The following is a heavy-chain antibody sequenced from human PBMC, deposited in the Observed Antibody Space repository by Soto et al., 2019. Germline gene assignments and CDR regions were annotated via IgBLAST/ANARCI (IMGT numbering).Heavy chain of an antibody. Sequence: QVQVVQSGAEVKKPGSSVKVSCTASGTTFSNYAISWVRQAPGQGLEWMGGIIPIFGTTNYPQKFQGRLTITADESTSTVYMELSSLTSEDTAVYYCVARRYCSGGSCPDYFDYWGQGTLVTVSS. V-gene: IGHV1-69*01. CDR1: GTTFSNYA. CDR3: VARRYCSGGSCPDYFDY. J-gene: IGHJ4*02. CDR2: IIPIFGTT. D-gene: IGHD2-15*01.